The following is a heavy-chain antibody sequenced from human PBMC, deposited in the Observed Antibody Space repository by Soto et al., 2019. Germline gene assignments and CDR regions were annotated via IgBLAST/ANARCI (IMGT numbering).Heavy chain of an antibody. CDR1: GYTFTSYG. CDR3: ARDLGGQIVDY. J-gene: IGHJ4*02. D-gene: IGHD1-26*01. CDR2: ISGYNGNT. Sequence: QVQLVQSGAEVKKPGASVKVSCKASGYTFTSYGISWVRQAPGQGLEWMGWISGYNGNTTYAQKLQGRVTMTTDTSTSTADMELRSLISDDTAVYYCARDLGGQIVDYWGQGTLVTVSS. V-gene: IGHV1-18*01.